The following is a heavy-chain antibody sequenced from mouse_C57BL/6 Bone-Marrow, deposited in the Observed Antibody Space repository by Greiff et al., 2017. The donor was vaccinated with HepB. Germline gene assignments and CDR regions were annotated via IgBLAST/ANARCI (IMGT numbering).Heavy chain of an antibody. Sequence: QVQLQQSGAELMKPGASVKLSCKATGYTFTGYWIEWVKQRPGHGLEWIGEILPGSGSTNYNEKFKGKATFTADTSSNTAYMQISSLTTEDSAIYYCARDGIRDGSSYWYFDVWGTGTTVTVSS. CDR3: ARDGIRDGSSYWYFDV. V-gene: IGHV1-9*01. CDR2: ILPGSGST. D-gene: IGHD1-1*01. CDR1: GYTFTGYW. J-gene: IGHJ1*03.